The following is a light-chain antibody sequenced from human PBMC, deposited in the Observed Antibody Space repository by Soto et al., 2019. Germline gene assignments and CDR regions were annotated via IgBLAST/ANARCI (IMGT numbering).Light chain of an antibody. Sequence: EIVMTQSPATLSVSPGERATLSCRASQSVSSNLAWYQQKPGQAPRLLMYGASRRATGIPDRFSGSGSGTDFTLIISRLEPEDFAVYFCQQYYTSPLTFGGGTKVDIK. CDR2: GAS. J-gene: IGKJ4*01. V-gene: IGKV3-20*01. CDR1: QSVSSN. CDR3: QQYYTSPLT.